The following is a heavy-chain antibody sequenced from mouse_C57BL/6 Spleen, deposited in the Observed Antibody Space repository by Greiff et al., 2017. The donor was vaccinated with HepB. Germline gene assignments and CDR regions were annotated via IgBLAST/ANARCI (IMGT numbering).Heavy chain of an antibody. V-gene: IGHV1-26*01. CDR1: GYTFTDYY. J-gene: IGHJ2*01. Sequence: EVQLQQSGPELVKPGASVKISCKATGYTFTDYYMNWVKQSHGKVLEWIGDINPNNGGTSYNQKFKGKATLTVSKSSSTAYMELRSLTSEDSAVYYCARLYCSSGYWGQGTTLTVSS. CDR2: INPNNGGT. D-gene: IGHD1-1*01. CDR3: ARLYCSSGY.